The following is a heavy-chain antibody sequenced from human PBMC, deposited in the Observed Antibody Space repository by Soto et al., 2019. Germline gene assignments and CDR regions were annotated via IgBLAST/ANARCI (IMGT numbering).Heavy chain of an antibody. D-gene: IGHD4-17*01. CDR2: IYYSGST. V-gene: IGHV4-39*01. Sequence: QLLESGPGLVKPSETLSLTCTVSGGSISSSSYYWGWIRQPPGKGLEWIGSIYYSGSTYYNPSLKCRVTISVDTSKNQFSLKLSSVTAADTAVYYCARHVIGGYGDYDYWGQGTLVTVSS. CDR1: GGSISSSSYY. CDR3: ARHVIGGYGDYDY. J-gene: IGHJ4*02.